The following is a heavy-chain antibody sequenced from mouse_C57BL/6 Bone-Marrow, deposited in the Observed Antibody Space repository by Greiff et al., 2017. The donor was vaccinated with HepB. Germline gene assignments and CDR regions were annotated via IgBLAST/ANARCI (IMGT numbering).Heavy chain of an antibody. Sequence: VQLQQSGAELARPGASVKLSCKASGYTFTSYGISWVKQRTGQGLEWIGEIYPRSGNTYYNEKFKGKATLTADKSSSTAYMELRSLTSADSAVYFCADSKSYWYFDVWGTGTTVTVSS. CDR1: GYTFTSYG. CDR2: IYPRSGNT. CDR3: ADSKSYWYFDV. D-gene: IGHD2-5*01. J-gene: IGHJ1*03. V-gene: IGHV1-81*01.